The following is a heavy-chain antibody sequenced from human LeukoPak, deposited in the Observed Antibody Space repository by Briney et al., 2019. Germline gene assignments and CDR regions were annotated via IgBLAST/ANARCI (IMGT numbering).Heavy chain of an antibody. CDR1: GFTFSSYS. V-gene: IGHV3-21*01. CDR2: ISSSSSYI. Sequence: NPGGSLRLSCAASGFTFSSYSMNWVRQAPGKGLEWVSSISSSSSYIYYADSLKGRFTISRDNAKNSLYLQMNSLRVEDTAVYYCARDPRGVGATLYYFDYWGQGTLVTVSS. CDR3: ARDPRGVGATLYYFDY. J-gene: IGHJ4*02. D-gene: IGHD1-26*01.